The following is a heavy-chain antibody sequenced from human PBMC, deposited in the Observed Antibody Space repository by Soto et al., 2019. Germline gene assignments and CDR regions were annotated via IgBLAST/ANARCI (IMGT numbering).Heavy chain of an antibody. CDR1: GYTVTSYG. V-gene: IGHV1-18*01. CDR2: ISAYNGNT. D-gene: IGHD3-22*01. Sequence: QVQLVQSGAEVKKPGASVKVSCKASGYTVTSYGISWVRQAPGQGLEWMGWISAYNGNTNYAQKLQGRVTMTTDTSTSTAYVELRSLRYDVTAGDYCARGYYRLHYYGMDVWCPGSTVTVCS. J-gene: IGHJ6*02. CDR3: ARGYYRLHYYGMDV.